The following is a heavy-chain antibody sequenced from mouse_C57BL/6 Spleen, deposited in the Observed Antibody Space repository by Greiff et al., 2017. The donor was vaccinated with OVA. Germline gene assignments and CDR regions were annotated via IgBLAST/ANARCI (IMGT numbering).Heavy chain of an antibody. D-gene: IGHD3-3*01. J-gene: IGHJ3*01. V-gene: IGHV1-50*01. Sequence: QVQLQQPGAELVKPGASVKLSCKASGYTFTSYWMQWVKQRPGQGLEWIGEIDPSDSYTNYNQKFKGKATLTVDTSSSTAYMQLSSLTSEDSAVYYCARPTGDAGFAYWGQGTLVTVSA. CDR2: IDPSDSYT. CDR3: ARPTGDAGFAY. CDR1: GYTFTSYW.